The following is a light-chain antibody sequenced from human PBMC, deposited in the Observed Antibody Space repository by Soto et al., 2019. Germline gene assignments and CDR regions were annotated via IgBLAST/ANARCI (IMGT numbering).Light chain of an antibody. CDR3: RQRYSTPRT. J-gene: IGKJ4*01. CDR1: QGISTF. CDR2: TAS. Sequence: SKMTQSPSSLSASVGDRVTISCRASQGISTFLNWYQQKPGKAPKLLIYTASSLQTGVPSRFSGSGSGTDFTLTISSLQPEDFATYFCRQRYSTPRTFGGGTKVDIK. V-gene: IGKV1-39*01.